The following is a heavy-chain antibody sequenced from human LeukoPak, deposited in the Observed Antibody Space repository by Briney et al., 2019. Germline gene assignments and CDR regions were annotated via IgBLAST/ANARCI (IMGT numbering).Heavy chain of an antibody. J-gene: IGHJ5*02. D-gene: IGHD3-10*01. CDR2: ISGYNGNT. V-gene: IGHV1-18*01. CDR3: ARDRGIISPSRDWFDP. Sequence: VASEKVSCKASGYTFTTYGISWVRQAPGQGLEWMGWISGYNGNTNYAQKLQGRVTMTTDTSTSTAYMELRSLRSDDTAVYYCARDRGIISPSRDWFDPWGQGTVDTVSS. CDR1: GYTFTTYG.